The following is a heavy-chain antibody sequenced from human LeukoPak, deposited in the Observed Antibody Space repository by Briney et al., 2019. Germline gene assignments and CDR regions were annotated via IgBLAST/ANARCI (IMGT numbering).Heavy chain of an antibody. CDR2: IHYTGAT. J-gene: IGHJ4*02. CDR1: GGSISSYY. CDR3: ARGNILTGYCFDF. Sequence: SETLSLTCTVSGGSISSYYWSWIRQPPGKGLEWVGEIHYTGATSYNPSLKSRATISTDTSKNQFSLRLSSVTAADTAVYYCARGNILTGYCFDFWGQGALATVSS. D-gene: IGHD3-9*01. V-gene: IGHV4-59*12.